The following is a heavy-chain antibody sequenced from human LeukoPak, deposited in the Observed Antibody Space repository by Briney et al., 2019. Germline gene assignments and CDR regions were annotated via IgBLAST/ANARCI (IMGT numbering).Heavy chain of an antibody. J-gene: IGHJ6*04. Sequence: RASVKVSCKASGYTFTAYYMHWVRQAPGQGLEWMGWINPNSGDTNYAQKFQGRVTMTRDTSISTAYMELSRLRSDDTAVYYCARDFFLIYDFWSLPGVWGKGTTVTVSS. V-gene: IGHV1-2*02. CDR2: INPNSGDT. D-gene: IGHD3-3*01. CDR3: ARDFFLIYDFWSLPGV. CDR1: GYTFTAYY.